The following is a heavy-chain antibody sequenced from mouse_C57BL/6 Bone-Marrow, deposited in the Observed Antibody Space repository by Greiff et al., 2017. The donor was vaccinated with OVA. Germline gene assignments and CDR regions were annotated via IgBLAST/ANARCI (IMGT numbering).Heavy chain of an antibody. CDR3: ASYYGSSYVGWYFDV. D-gene: IGHD1-1*01. CDR1: GFNIKDYY. CDR2: IDPEDGET. V-gene: IGHV14-2*01. J-gene: IGHJ1*03. Sequence: VQLQQSGAELVKPGASVKLSCTASGFNIKDYYMHWVKQRTEQGLEWIGRIDPEDGETKYAPKFQGKATITADPSSNTAYLQLSSLTSEDTAVYYCASYYGSSYVGWYFDVWGTGTTVTVSS.